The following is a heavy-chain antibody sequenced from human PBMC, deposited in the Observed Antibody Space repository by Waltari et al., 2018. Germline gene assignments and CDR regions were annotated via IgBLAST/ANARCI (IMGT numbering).Heavy chain of an antibody. V-gene: IGHV1-69*01. CDR1: GGTFSSYA. J-gene: IGHJ4*02. CDR3: ARDLVAGGYVPFDY. CDR2: IIPIFGTA. Sequence: KPGSSVKVSCKASGGTFSSYAISWVRQAPGQGLEWMGGIIPIFGTANYAQKFQGRVTITADESTSTAYMELSSLRSEDTAVYYCARDLVAGGYVPFDYWGQGTLVTVSS. D-gene: IGHD5-12*01.